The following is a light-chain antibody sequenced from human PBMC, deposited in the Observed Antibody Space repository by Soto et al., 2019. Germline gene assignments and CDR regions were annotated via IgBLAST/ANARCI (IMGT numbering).Light chain of an antibody. CDR1: QWMSNY. CDR3: QQYHDATIT. CDR2: DAS. Sequence: DIHMTRSQSSISASVGKRCPIICQASQWMSNYLTWYQQKPGKAPKVMIYDASTLETGVPSRFSGSGSGTDFTLTISNLQTEDFATYYCQQYHDATITFGHGTRLEIK. J-gene: IGKJ5*01. V-gene: IGKV1-33*01.